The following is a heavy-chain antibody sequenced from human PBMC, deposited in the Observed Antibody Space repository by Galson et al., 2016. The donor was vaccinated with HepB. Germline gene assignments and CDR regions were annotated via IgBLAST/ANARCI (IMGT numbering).Heavy chain of an antibody. Sequence: SLRLSCAASGFTFSKNAMSWVRQAPGEGLEWVSSITESGDSTYYVDSVKGRFTMSRDNSKNTLFLQMNSLRAEDTAVYYCARYISPYFDYWGQGTLVTVSS. CDR2: ITESGDST. V-gene: IGHV3-23*01. CDR1: GFTFSKNA. D-gene: IGHD3-3*02. J-gene: IGHJ4*02. CDR3: ARYISPYFDY.